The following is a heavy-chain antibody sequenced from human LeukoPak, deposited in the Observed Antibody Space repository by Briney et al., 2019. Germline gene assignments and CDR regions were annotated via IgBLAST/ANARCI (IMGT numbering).Heavy chain of an antibody. CDR2: IKQDGSEK. D-gene: IGHD1-7*01. V-gene: IGHV3-7*01. Sequence: GGSLRLSCAASGFTFSSYWMSWVRQAPGKGLEWVANIKQDGSEKYYVDSVKGRFTISRDNAKNSLYLQMNSLRAEDTAVYYCARDPVAGTTTFDSWGHGTLVTVSS. CDR3: ARDPVAGTTTFDS. J-gene: IGHJ4*01. CDR1: GFTFSSYW.